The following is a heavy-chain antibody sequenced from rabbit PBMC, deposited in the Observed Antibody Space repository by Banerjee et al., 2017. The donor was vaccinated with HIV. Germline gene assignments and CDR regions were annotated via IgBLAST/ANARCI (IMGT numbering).Heavy chain of an antibody. D-gene: IGHD4-1*01. Sequence: QSLEESGGDLVKPGASLTLTCTASGFSFSSSYYMCWVRQAPGKGLEWIACIYAGSSGSTYYASWAKGRFTISKTSSTTVTLQMTSLTAADTATYFCAREGYYSSGWGDYFNLWGPGTLVTVS. J-gene: IGHJ4*01. V-gene: IGHV1S40*01. CDR3: AREGYYSSGWGDYFNL. CDR2: IYAGSSGST. CDR1: GFSFSSSYY.